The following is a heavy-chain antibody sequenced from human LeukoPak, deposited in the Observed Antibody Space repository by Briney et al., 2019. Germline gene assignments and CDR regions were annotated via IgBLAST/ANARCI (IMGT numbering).Heavy chain of an antibody. D-gene: IGHD5-24*01. CDR3: ARVAAAVEMATGYLDY. CDR2: TIPIFGTA. J-gene: IGHJ4*02. V-gene: IGHV1-69*13. CDR1: GGTFSSYA. Sequence: SVKVSCKASGGTFSSYAISWVRQAPGQGLEWMGGTIPIFGTANYAQKFQGRVTITADESTSTAYMELSSLRSEDTAVHYCARVAAAVEMATGYLDYWGQGTLVTVSS.